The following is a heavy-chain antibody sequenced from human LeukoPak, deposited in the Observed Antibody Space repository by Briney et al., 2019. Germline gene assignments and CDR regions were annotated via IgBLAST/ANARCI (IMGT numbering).Heavy chain of an antibody. D-gene: IGHD3-3*01. CDR2: IKSKTEGGTT. J-gene: IGHJ4*02. Sequence: GGSLRLSCAASGFTFSNAWMSWVRQAPGKGLEWVGRIKSKTEGGTTDYAAPVKGRFTISRDDSKNTLFLQMNSLKTEDTAVYYCARGNDFWSANPPIYWGQGTLVTVSS. V-gene: IGHV3-15*01. CDR1: GFTFSNAW. CDR3: ARGNDFWSANPPIY.